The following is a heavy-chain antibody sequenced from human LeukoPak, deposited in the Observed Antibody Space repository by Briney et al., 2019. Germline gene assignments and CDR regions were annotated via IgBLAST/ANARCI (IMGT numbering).Heavy chain of an antibody. J-gene: IGHJ5*02. CDR2: INPYSGDT. CDR3: VRSGGAAAGMNWFDP. D-gene: IGHD6-13*01. V-gene: IGHV1-2*02. CDR1: GYTFTGYY. Sequence: GASVKVSCKASGYTFTGYYIHWVRQAPGQGLEWMGWINPYSGDTNYAPKSQGRVTMTRDTAISTTYMELSRLTSDGTAVYFCVRSGGAAAGMNWFDPWGQGTLVTVSS.